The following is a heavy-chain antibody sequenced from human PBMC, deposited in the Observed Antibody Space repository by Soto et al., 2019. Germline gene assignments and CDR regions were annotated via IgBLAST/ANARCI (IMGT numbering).Heavy chain of an antibody. Sequence: PSETLSLTCAVYGFSFSGYVWSWIRQPPGKGLAWFGVIYHSGITSYNPSLGNRGTTSSNTHTNQTSLRLRSVTAADEALDYCSRRFCSNSDLSSFDYWG. CDR3: SRRFCSNSDLSSFDY. J-gene: IGHJ4*03. V-gene: IGHV4-34*01. CDR1: GFSFSGYV. D-gene: IGHD2-8*01. CDR2: IYHSGIT.